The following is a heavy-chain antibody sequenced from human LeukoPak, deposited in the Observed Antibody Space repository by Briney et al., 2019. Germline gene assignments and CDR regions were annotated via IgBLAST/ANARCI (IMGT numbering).Heavy chain of an antibody. V-gene: IGHV3-23*01. Sequence: PGGSLRLSCAASGFTFSSYAMSWVRQAPGKGLEWVSAISVSGNTYHADSVKGRFTISRDSSKNRLYLQMNSLRAEDTAVYYCAKDPDCTSGICYTFFDYWGQGTLVTVSS. CDR1: GFTFSSYA. CDR2: ISVSGNT. CDR3: AKDPDCTSGICYTFFDY. D-gene: IGHD2-8*01. J-gene: IGHJ4*02.